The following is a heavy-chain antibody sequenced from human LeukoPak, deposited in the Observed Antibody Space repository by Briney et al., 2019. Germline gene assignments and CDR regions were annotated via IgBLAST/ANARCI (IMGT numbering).Heavy chain of an antibody. V-gene: IGHV3-30*18. CDR1: GFTFSSYG. CDR3: AKDGRIAARHYYYYMDV. J-gene: IGHJ6*03. Sequence: GGSLRLSCAASGFTFSSYGMHWVRQAPGKGLEWVAVISYDGSNKYYADSVKGRFTISRDNSKNTLYLQMNSLRAEDTAVYYCAKDGRIAARHYYYYMDVWGKGTTVTVSS. CDR2: ISYDGSNK. D-gene: IGHD6-6*01.